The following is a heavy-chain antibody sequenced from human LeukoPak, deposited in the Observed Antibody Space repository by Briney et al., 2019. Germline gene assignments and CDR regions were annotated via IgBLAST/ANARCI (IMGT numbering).Heavy chain of an antibody. CDR2: IWFDKNQ. CDR3: VSFYETY. CDR1: GFILNDYG. V-gene: IGHV3-33*03. J-gene: IGHJ4*02. Sequence: GGSLRLSCAASGFILNDYGMHWVRQAPGKGLEWVADIWFDKNQHFADSVKGRFTISKDNAKNTVYLQMNNLRAEDTAVYYCVSFYETYWGRGTLVTVSS. D-gene: IGHD2/OR15-2a*01.